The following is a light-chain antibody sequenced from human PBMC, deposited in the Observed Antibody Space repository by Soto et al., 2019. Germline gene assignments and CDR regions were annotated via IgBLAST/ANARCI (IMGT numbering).Light chain of an antibody. V-gene: IGLV2-14*03. Sequence: QSVRTQPASVSGSPGQSIAISCTGTSIDVGSYNSVSWYQQDPCKAHKLMIKDVNNRPSGIADLFSGSKSGNTASLTISGLQAEDDADYYCCQFTSSTSHVFGTGTKLTVL. CDR1: SIDVGSYNS. J-gene: IGLJ1*01. CDR2: DVN. CDR3: CQFTSSTSHV.